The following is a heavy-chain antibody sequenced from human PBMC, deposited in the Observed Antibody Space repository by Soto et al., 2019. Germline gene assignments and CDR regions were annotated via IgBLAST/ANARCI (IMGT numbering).Heavy chain of an antibody. CDR2: ISYDGSNK. D-gene: IGHD2-21*02. CDR3: ARINCGGDCYSGGAFDS. V-gene: IGHV3-30-3*01. J-gene: IGHJ3*02. Sequence: QVQLVESGGGVVQPGRSLRLSCAASGFTFSSYAMHWVRQAPGQGLEWVAVISYDGSNKYYADSVKGRFTISRDKSKNTLYLQMNSLRAEDTAVYYCARINCGGDCYSGGAFDSWGQGTMVTVSS. CDR1: GFTFSSYA.